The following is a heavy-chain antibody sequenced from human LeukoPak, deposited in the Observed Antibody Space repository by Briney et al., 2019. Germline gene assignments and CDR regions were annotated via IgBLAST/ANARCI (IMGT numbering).Heavy chain of an antibody. D-gene: IGHD5-18*01. V-gene: IGHV3-30*02. CDR1: GFTFSSNG. CDR2: IRNDGFNK. CDR3: AKAYSYGYFDY. J-gene: IGHJ4*02. Sequence: GGSLRLSCAASGFTFSSNGMHWVRQAPGKGLEWGAFIRNDGFNKYYADSVKGRFTISRENSKNTLYLQMNSLRAEDTAVYYCAKAYSYGYFDYWGQGTLVTVSS.